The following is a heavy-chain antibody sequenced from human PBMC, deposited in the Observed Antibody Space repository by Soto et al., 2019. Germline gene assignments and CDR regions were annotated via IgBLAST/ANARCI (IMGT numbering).Heavy chain of an antibody. CDR3: ARGVYYGDYEDYYYYYYGMDV. D-gene: IGHD4-17*01. CDR2: INTNTGNP. V-gene: IGHV7-4-1*01. CDR1: GYTFTSYA. J-gene: IGHJ6*02. Sequence: ASVKVPCKASGYTFTSYAMNWVRQAPGQGLEWMGWINTNTGNPTYAQGFTGRFVFSLDTSVSTAYLQICSLKAEDTAVYYCARGVYYGDYEDYYYYYYGMDVWGQGTTVTVSS.